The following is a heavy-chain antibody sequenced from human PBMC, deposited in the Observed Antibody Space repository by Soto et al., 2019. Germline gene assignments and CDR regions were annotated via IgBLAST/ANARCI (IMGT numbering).Heavy chain of an antibody. V-gene: IGHV1-18*01. Sequence: ASVKVSCKTSGYTFTDYGVSWVRQAPGQGLEWMGWISAYNGNTKYARKFQGRVTITRDTSTSTAYMELRSLRFEDTAVYYCARDLGGWPDYWGQGTLVTVSS. D-gene: IGHD2-15*01. CDR1: GYTFTDYG. CDR2: ISAYNGNT. J-gene: IGHJ4*02. CDR3: ARDLGGWPDY.